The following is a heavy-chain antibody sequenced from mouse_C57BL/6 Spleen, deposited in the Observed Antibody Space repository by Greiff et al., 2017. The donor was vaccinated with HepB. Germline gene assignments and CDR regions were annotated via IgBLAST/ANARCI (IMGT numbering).Heavy chain of an antibody. CDR2: ISDGGSYT. Sequence: DVMLVESGGGLVKPGGSLKLSCAASGFTFSSYAMSWVRQTPEKRLEWVATISDGGSYTYYPDNVKGRFTISRDNAKNNLYLQMSHLKSEDTAMYYCARVYSNYVDWYFDVWGTGTTVTVSS. J-gene: IGHJ1*03. D-gene: IGHD2-5*01. CDR1: GFTFSSYA. CDR3: ARVYSNYVDWYFDV. V-gene: IGHV5-4*03.